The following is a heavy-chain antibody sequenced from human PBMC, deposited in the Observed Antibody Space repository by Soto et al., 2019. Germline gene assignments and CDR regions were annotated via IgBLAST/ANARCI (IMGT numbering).Heavy chain of an antibody. Sequence: QVQLVESGGGVVQPGRSLRLSCAASGFTFSSYGMHWVRQAPGKGLEWVAVIWYDGSNKYYADSVKGRFTISRDNSKNTLYLQMHSLRAEDTAVYYCAREGYYDSSGYYYVGFDYWGQGTLVTVSS. CDR3: AREGYYDSSGYYYVGFDY. CDR1: GFTFSSYG. D-gene: IGHD3-22*01. V-gene: IGHV3-33*01. J-gene: IGHJ4*02. CDR2: IWYDGSNK.